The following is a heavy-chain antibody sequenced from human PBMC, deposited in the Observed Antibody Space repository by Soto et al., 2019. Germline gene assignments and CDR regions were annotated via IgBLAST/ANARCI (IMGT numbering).Heavy chain of an antibody. Sequence: GGSLRLSCAASGFTFSSYSMNWVRQAPGKGLEWVSSISSSSSYIYYADSVKGRFTISRDNAKNSLYLQMNSLRAEDTAVYYCARERNTMVRGEKRTHYDPWGQGTRVTVSS. CDR1: GFTFSSYS. J-gene: IGHJ5*02. CDR3: ARERNTMVRGEKRTHYDP. CDR2: ISSSSSYI. D-gene: IGHD3-10*01. V-gene: IGHV3-21*01.